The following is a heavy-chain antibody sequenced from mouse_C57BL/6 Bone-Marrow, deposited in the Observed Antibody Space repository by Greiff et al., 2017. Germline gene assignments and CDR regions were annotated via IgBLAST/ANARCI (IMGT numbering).Heavy chain of an antibody. CDR2: ISSGGSYT. Sequence: EVKVVESGGDLVKPGGSLKLSCAASGFTFTSYGMSWVRQTPDKRLEWVATISSGGSYTYYPDSVKGRFTISRDNTKNTLYLQMSTLKSEDIAMYYCARNVDYYFDYWGQGTTLTVSS. V-gene: IGHV5-6*01. CDR3: ARNVDYYFDY. CDR1: GFTFTSYG. D-gene: IGHD2-4*01. J-gene: IGHJ2*01.